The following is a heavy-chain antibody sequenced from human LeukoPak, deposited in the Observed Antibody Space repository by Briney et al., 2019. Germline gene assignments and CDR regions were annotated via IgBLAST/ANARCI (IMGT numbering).Heavy chain of an antibody. D-gene: IGHD2-15*01. Sequence: SETLPLTCTVSGGSISSGGYYWSWIRQHPGKGLEWIGYIYYSGSTYYNPSLKSRVTISVDTSKNQFSLKLSSVTAADTDVYYCARERSGGYYWGQGTLVTVSS. V-gene: IGHV4-31*03. CDR3: ARERSGGYY. J-gene: IGHJ4*02. CDR1: GGSISSGGYY. CDR2: IYYSGST.